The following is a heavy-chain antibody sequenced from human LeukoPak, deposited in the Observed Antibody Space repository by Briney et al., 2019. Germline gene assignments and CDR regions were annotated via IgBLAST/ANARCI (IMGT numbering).Heavy chain of an antibody. CDR1: GYTFTNYY. D-gene: IGHD3-16*01. J-gene: IGHJ6*02. Sequence: ASVKVSCKASGYTFTNYYMHWVRQAPGQGLEWMGLINPSGGSTSYAQKFQGRVTMTRDTSTSTVYMELSSLRSEDTAVYYCAREIGMGAFDYHYYGMDVWGQGTTVTVSS. CDR2: INPSGGST. CDR3: AREIGMGAFDYHYYGMDV. V-gene: IGHV1-46*01.